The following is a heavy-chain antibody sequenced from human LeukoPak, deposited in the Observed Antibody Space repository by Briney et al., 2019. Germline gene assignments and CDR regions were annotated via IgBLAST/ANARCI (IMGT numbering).Heavy chain of an antibody. J-gene: IGHJ4*02. Sequence: SETLSLTCAVYGGSFSGYYWSWIRQPPGKGLEWIGEINHSGSTNYNPSLKSRVTISVDTSKNQFSLKLSSVTAADTAVYYCARAGYSSSWYTSDFDYWGQGTLVTVSS. CDR2: INHSGST. D-gene: IGHD6-13*01. CDR3: ARAGYSSSWYTSDFDY. CDR1: GGSFSGYY. V-gene: IGHV4-34*01.